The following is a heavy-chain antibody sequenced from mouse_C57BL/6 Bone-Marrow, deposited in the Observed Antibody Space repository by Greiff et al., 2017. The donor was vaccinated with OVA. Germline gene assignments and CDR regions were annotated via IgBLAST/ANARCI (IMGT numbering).Heavy chain of an antibody. CDR1: GYTFTSYW. V-gene: IGHV1-50*01. Sequence: QVQLKQPGAELVKPGASVKLSCKASGYTFTSYWMQWVKQRPGQGLEWIGEIDPSDSYTNYNQKFKGKATLTVDTSSSPAYMQLSSLTSEDSAVYYCARETTGRGLAYWGQGTLVTVSA. J-gene: IGHJ3*01. CDR2: IDPSDSYT. CDR3: ARETTGRGLAY. D-gene: IGHD4-1*01.